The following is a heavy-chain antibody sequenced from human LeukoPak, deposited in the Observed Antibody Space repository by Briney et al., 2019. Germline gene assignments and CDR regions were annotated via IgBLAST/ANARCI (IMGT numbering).Heavy chain of an antibody. D-gene: IGHD3-16*01. CDR2: ISYDGSNK. CDR1: GFTFSSYA. Sequence: GRSLRLSCAASGFTFSSYAMHWVRQAPGKGLEWVAVISYDGSNKYHADSVKGRFTISRDNSKNTLYLQMNSLRAEDTAVYYCARDPLGYYFDYWGQGTLVTVSS. CDR3: ARDPLGYYFDY. J-gene: IGHJ4*02. V-gene: IGHV3-30*04.